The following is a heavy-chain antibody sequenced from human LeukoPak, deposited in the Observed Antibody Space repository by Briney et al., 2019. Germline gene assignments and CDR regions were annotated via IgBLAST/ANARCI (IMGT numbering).Heavy chain of an antibody. CDR1: GYSFPSYW. V-gene: IGHV5-51*01. CDR3: ARQEYCSGASCYTWFDP. Sequence: GESLKISCKGSGYSFPSYWIAWVRQMPGKGLEWMGIMYPGDSDTRYSPSFQGQVTISADKSISTAYLQWNSLKASDTAMYYCARQEYCSGASCYTWFDPWGQGTLVTVSS. CDR2: MYPGDSDT. D-gene: IGHD2-15*01. J-gene: IGHJ5*02.